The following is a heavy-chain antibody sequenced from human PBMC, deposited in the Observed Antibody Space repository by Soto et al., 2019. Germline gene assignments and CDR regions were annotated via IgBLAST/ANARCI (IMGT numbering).Heavy chain of an antibody. D-gene: IGHD1-1*01. V-gene: IGHV4-34*01. CDR2: INHSGST. CDR3: ARDWKGYVRGYYYRDV. J-gene: IGHJ6*03. Sequence: QVQLQQWGAGLLKPSETLSLTCAVYGGSFSGYYWSWIRQPPGKGLEWIGEINHSGSTNYNPSLKSRVTISVDTSKNQVSLKLSSVTAADTAVYYCARDWKGYVRGYYYRDVWGKGTTVTVSS. CDR1: GGSFSGYY.